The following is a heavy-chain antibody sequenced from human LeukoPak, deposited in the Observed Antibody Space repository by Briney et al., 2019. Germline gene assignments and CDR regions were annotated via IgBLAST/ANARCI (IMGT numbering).Heavy chain of an antibody. V-gene: IGHV3-53*01. CDR1: EFTFSRNY. D-gene: IGHD5-24*01. CDR3: TRDQMNY. Sequence: GGSLRLSCTASEFTFSRNYMLWVRQAPGKGLEWVSLIFSKGDTHYADSVKGRFTISRDTSKNTVSLQMNSLRVEDTAMYYCTRDQMNYWGQGTLVTVSS. J-gene: IGHJ4*02. CDR2: IFSKGDT.